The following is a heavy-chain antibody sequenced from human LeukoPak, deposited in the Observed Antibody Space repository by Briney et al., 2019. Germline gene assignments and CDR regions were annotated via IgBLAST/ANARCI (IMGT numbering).Heavy chain of an antibody. V-gene: IGHV3-53*01. Sequence: GGSLRLSCGASGFTVSSNYMSWVRQAPGKGLEWVSVIYSGGSTYYADSVKGRFTISRDNSKNTLYLQMNSLRAEDTAVYYCARSAGDFDYWGQGTLVTVSS. CDR3: ARSAGDFDY. CDR1: GFTVSSNY. CDR2: IYSGGST. D-gene: IGHD7-27*01. J-gene: IGHJ4*02.